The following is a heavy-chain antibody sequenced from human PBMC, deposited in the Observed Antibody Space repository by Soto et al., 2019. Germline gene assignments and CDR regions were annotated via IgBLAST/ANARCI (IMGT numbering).Heavy chain of an antibody. Sequence: GGSLRLSCAASGFTFGSYAMHCGGHAPGKGLEWVGVISYDGSNKYYADSVKGRFTISRDNSKNTLYLQMNSLRAEDTAVYYCAREVMTTVTTRWFDPWGQGTLVTVSS. CDR2: ISYDGSNK. V-gene: IGHV3-30-3*01. CDR1: GFTFGSYA. CDR3: AREVMTTVTTRWFDP. J-gene: IGHJ5*02. D-gene: IGHD4-17*01.